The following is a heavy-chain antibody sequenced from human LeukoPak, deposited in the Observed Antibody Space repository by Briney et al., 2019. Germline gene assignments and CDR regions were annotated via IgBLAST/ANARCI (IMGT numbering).Heavy chain of an antibody. J-gene: IGHJ3*02. CDR3: ARDQVDAFDI. CDR1: GFTFSSYA. CDR2: ISYDGSNK. V-gene: IGHV3-30-3*01. Sequence: GGSLRLSCAASGFTFSSYATHWVRQAPGKGLEWVAVISYDGSNKYYADSVKGRFTISRDNSKNTLYLQMNSLRAEDTAVYYCARDQVDAFDIWGQGTMVTVSS.